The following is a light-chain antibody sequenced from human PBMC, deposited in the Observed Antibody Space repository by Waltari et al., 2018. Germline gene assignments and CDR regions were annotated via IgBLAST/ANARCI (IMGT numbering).Light chain of an antibody. Sequence: IVMTQSPATLSVSPGERATLSCRASQSVSSNLAWYQQKPGQAPRLLIYGASTRATGIPARFSGSGSGTEFTLTISSMQSEDFAVYYCQQYNNWLQVTFGGGTKVEIK. CDR1: QSVSSN. J-gene: IGKJ4*01. CDR3: QQYNNWLQVT. CDR2: GAS. V-gene: IGKV3-15*01.